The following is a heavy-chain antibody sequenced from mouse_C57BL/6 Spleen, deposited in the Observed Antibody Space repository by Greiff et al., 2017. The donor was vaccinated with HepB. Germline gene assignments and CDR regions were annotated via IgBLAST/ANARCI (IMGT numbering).Heavy chain of an antibody. CDR2: IDPETGGT. J-gene: IGHJ4*01. CDR1: GYTFTDYE. V-gene: IGHV1-15*01. CDR3: TRYYGSSPHAMDY. Sequence: VQLQQSGAELVRPGASVTLSCKASGYTFTDYEMHWVKQTPVHGLEWIGAIDPETGGTAYNQKFKGKAILTADKSSSTAYMELRSLTSEDSAVYYCTRYYGSSPHAMDYWGQGTSVTVSS. D-gene: IGHD1-1*01.